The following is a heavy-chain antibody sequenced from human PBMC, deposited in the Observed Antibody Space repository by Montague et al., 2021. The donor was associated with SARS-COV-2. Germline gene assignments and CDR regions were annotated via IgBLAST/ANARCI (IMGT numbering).Heavy chain of an antibody. CDR3: ARGQPPRITFGGIISYGLDV. J-gene: IGHJ6*02. CDR2: INHSGST. V-gene: IGHV4-34*01. CDR1: GGSFSGYY. Sequence: SKTLSLTCAVYGGSFSGYYWTWIRQPPGKGLEWIGEINHSGSTNYNPSLKSRVTISVDTSKNQFSLKLRSVTAADTAVYYCARGQPPRITFGGIISYGLDVWGQGTTVTVSS. D-gene: IGHD3-16*02.